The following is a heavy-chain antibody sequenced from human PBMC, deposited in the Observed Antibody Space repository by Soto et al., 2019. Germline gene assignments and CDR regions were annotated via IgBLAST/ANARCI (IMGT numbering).Heavy chain of an antibody. V-gene: IGHV4-4*02. Sequence: SETLSLTCTVSGGTVASSPLWSWVRQSPGRGLEWSGQVYATGDTHFKPSVEMRGTFSVYKSNNQFSLRLTSVTAADTAVYFCAREIVTAGGNNYFDPWGPGTLVTVSS. CDR1: GGTVASSPL. CDR3: AREIVTAGGNNYFDP. CDR2: VYATGDT. D-gene: IGHD2-21*02. J-gene: IGHJ5*02.